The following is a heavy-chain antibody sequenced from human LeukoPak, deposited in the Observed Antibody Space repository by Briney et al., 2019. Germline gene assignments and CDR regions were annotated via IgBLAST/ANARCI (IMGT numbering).Heavy chain of an antibody. J-gene: IGHJ6*03. Sequence: PSETLSLTCAVYGGSFSGYYWNWIRQSPGKVLEWIGEVNHSGSTNYNPSLKSRVTISVDTSKNQFSLKLSSVTAADTAVYYCARDYGSRYYYMDVWGKGTTVTISS. CDR1: GGSFSGYY. CDR3: ARDYGSRYYYMDV. V-gene: IGHV4-34*01. CDR2: VNHSGST. D-gene: IGHD3-16*01.